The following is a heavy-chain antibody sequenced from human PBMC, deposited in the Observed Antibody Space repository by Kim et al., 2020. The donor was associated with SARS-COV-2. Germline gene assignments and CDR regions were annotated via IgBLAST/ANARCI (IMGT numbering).Heavy chain of an antibody. D-gene: IGHD6-19*01. V-gene: IGHV5-51*01. J-gene: IGHJ5*02. Sequence: GESLKISCKGSGYSFTSYWIGWVRQMPGKGLEWMGIIYPGDSDTRYSPSFQGQVTISADKSISTAYLQWSSLKASDTAMYYCARHPSGYSSGWYAGVGWFDPWGQGTLVTVSS. CDR1: GYSFTSYW. CDR3: ARHPSGYSSGWYAGVGWFDP. CDR2: IYPGDSDT.